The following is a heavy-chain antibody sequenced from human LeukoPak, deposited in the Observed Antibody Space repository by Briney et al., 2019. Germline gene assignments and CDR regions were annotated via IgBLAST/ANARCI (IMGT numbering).Heavy chain of an antibody. CDR2: IYYSGST. V-gene: IGHV4-39*01. J-gene: IGHJ4*02. CDR3: ARTRYYYNSRSYGAPYYFDY. Sequence: SETLSLTCTVSGGSISSSSYYWGWIRQPPGKGLEWIGSIYYSGSTYYNPSLKSRVTISVDTSKNQFSLKLSSVTPADTAVYYCARTRYYYNSRSYGAPYYFDYWGQGTLVTVSS. CDR1: GGSISSSSYY. D-gene: IGHD3-10*01.